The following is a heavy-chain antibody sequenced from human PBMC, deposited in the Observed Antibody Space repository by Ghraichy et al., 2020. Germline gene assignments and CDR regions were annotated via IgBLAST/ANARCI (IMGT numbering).Heavy chain of an antibody. CDR1: GYPFSNAW. V-gene: IGHV3-15*01. D-gene: IGHD2-2*01. Sequence: GGSLRLSCAGSGYPFSNAWMSWVRQAPGQGLEWVGRIKSKTDDGTTDYAASVKDRFSISRDDSKHMLYLQMDSLETGDTAVYYCTTIGHQSNGYYYYRDVWGKGTTVTVSS. J-gene: IGHJ6*03. CDR2: IKSKTDDGTT. CDR3: TTIGHQSNGYYYYRDV.